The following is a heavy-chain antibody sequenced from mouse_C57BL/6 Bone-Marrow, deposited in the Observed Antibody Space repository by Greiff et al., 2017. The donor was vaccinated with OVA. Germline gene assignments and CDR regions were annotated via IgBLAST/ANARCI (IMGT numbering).Heavy chain of an antibody. J-gene: IGHJ1*03. CDR1: GYTFTSYW. CDR3: ARPNYYGSSSHWYFDV. Sequence: VQLQQPGAELVMPGASVKLSCKASGYTFTSYWMHWVKQRPGQGLEWIGEIDPSDSYTNYNQKFKGKSTLTVDKSSSTAYMQLSSLTSEDSAVYYCARPNYYGSSSHWYFDVWGTGTTVTVSS. V-gene: IGHV1-69*01. CDR2: IDPSDSYT. D-gene: IGHD1-1*01.